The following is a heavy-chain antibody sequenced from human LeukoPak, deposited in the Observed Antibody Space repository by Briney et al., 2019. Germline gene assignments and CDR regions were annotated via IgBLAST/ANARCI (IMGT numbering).Heavy chain of an antibody. J-gene: IGHJ4*02. D-gene: IGHD6-13*01. CDR3: ARDESYSSDY. CDR2: IKHDGSVK. Sequence: PGGSLRLSWAVSGXTFSSYWLSWVRQAPGKGLEWVANIKHDGSVKYYVDSVKGRFTISRDNAKNSLYLQMNSLRAEDTAVYFCARDESYSSDYWGQGTLVTVSS. V-gene: IGHV3-7*05. CDR1: GXTFSSYW.